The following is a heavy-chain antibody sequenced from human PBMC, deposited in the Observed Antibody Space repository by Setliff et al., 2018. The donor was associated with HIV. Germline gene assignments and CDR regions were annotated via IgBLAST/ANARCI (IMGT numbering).Heavy chain of an antibody. J-gene: IGHJ4*02. Sequence: ASVKVSCKASGYTFTSYAMHWVRQAPGQRPEWMGWINAGNGNTKYSQEFQGRVTITRDTSASTAYMELSSLRSEDMAVYYCARGPYSSGWYTLDYWGQGTLVTVSS. CDR1: GYTFTSYA. CDR2: INAGNGNT. V-gene: IGHV1-3*03. CDR3: ARGPYSSGWYTLDY. D-gene: IGHD6-19*01.